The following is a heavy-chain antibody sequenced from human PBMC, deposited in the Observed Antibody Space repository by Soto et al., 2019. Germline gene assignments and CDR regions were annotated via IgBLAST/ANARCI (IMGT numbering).Heavy chain of an antibody. Sequence: EVQLLESGGGLVQPGGSLRLSCAASGFTFSNFAMNWVRQIPGKGLEWVSGIGDNGACTYYADPVKGRFTTSRDNSKNILDREMNSLRAGDTALYYWAKDGKCAFWSGYRFGPWGQGTLVIVSS. CDR1: GFTFSNFA. V-gene: IGHV3-23*01. D-gene: IGHD3-3*01. CDR2: IGDNGACT. J-gene: IGHJ5*02. CDR3: AKDGKCAFWSGYRFGP.